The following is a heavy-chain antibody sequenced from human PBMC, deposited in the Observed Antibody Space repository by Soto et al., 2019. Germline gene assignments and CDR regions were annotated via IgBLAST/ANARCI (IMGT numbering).Heavy chain of an antibody. D-gene: IGHD2-21*02. CDR1: GDSINNRSYY. CDR2: IYYSGST. Sequence: SETLSLTCTVTGDSINNRSYYWGWIRQPPGKGLEWIGSIYYSGSTYNNPSLKSRVSMSVDTSKNQFSLRLRSVTAADTALYYCARQRTSVVTQAYFDSWGQGSLVTVSS. J-gene: IGHJ4*02. CDR3: ARQRTSVVTQAYFDS. V-gene: IGHV4-39*01.